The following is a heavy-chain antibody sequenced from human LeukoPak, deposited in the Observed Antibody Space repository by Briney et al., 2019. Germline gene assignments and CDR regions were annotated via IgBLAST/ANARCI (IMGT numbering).Heavy chain of an antibody. CDR3: ARDLGSSWFEPLDY. V-gene: IGHV4-4*02. Sequence: SETLSLTCAVSGGSISSSNWWTWVRQPPGKGLEWVGEIYHSGSTNYNSFLKSRVTISVDKSKNQFSLKLTSATAADTAVYYCARDLGSSWFEPLDYWGQGILVIVSS. D-gene: IGHD6-13*01. CDR2: IYHSGST. CDR1: GGSISSSNW. J-gene: IGHJ4*02.